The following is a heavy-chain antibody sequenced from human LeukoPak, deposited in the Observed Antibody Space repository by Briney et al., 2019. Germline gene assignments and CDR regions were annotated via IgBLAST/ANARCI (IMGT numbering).Heavy chain of an antibody. CDR1: GGTFSSYA. Sequence: ASVKVSCKASGGTFSSYAISWVRQAPGQGLEWMGWISAYNGNTNYAQKLQGRVTMTTDTSTSTAYMELRSLRSDDTAVYYCARERYSTVVTKNFDYWGQGTLVTVSS. CDR3: ARERYSTVVTKNFDY. CDR2: ISAYNGNT. D-gene: IGHD4-23*01. V-gene: IGHV1-18*01. J-gene: IGHJ4*02.